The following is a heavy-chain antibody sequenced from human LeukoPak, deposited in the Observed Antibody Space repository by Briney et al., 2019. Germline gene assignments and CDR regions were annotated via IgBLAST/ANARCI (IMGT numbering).Heavy chain of an antibody. CDR3: ARDWERWLQLEY. Sequence: GGSLRLSCAASGFTFSNYWMTWVRQAPGKGLEWVANIKQDGSQKYYVDSVKGRFTISRDNARNSLYLHMSSLRAGDTGVYYCARDWERWLQLEYWGQGTLVTVSS. J-gene: IGHJ4*02. D-gene: IGHD5-24*01. CDR1: GFTFSNYW. CDR2: IKQDGSQK. V-gene: IGHV3-7*03.